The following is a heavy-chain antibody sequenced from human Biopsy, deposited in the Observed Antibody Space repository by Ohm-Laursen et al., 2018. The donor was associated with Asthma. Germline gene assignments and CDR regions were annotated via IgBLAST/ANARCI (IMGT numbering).Heavy chain of an antibody. Sequence: SLRLSCAASGFTFGNFWMSWARQTPGKGLEWVATLTGDGSQKFYVDSVKGRFTISRDNSKNSLYLQMNSLRAEDTALYYCVKDRLLDIAVIPTADAFDMWGQGTMVTVSS. CDR2: LTGDGSQK. CDR1: GFTFGNFW. CDR3: VKDRLLDIAVIPTADAFDM. V-gene: IGHV3-7*03. J-gene: IGHJ3*02. D-gene: IGHD2-2*01.